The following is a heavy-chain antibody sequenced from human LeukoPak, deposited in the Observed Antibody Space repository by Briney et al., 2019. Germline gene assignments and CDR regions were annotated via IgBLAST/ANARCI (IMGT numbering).Heavy chain of an antibody. CDR2: MDPTGSQK. CDR3: AIWTSGNY. J-gene: IGHJ4*02. D-gene: IGHD1-1*01. V-gene: IGHV3-7*01. CDR1: GFTFSSNY. Sequence: PGGSLRLSCAASGFTFSSNYMSWVRQAPGKGLEWVANMDPTGSQKRYVDSVKGRFTISKDNPGASLYLDMHSLRAEDTAIYYCAIWTSGNYWDQGTLVTVSS.